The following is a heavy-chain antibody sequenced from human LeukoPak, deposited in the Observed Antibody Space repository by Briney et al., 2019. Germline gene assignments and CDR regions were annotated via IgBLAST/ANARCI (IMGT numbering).Heavy chain of an antibody. CDR2: INAGSGDT. D-gene: IGHD3-16*01. CDR1: GYTFTTSA. J-gene: IGHJ4*02. Sequence: ASVKVSCKASGYTFTTSAMHWVRQAPGQRLEWMGWINAGSGDTKYSQKFQGRVTFTRYTSASTAYMAVSSLRFEDTAVYFCARDKSLGSSPDNWGQGNLVTVSS. V-gene: IGHV1-3*01. CDR3: ARDKSLGSSPDN.